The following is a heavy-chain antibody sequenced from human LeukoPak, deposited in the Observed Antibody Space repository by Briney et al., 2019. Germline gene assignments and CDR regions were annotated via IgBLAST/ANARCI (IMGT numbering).Heavy chain of an antibody. D-gene: IGHD5-24*01. CDR3: ARLSQLRDY. Sequence: SETLSLTCAVYGRSFSGYYWSWIRQPPGKGLGWIGEINHSGSTNYNPSLKSRVTISVDTSKNQFSLKLSSVTAADTAVYYCARLSQLRDYWGQGTLVTVSS. V-gene: IGHV4-34*01. CDR2: INHSGST. J-gene: IGHJ4*02. CDR1: GRSFSGYY.